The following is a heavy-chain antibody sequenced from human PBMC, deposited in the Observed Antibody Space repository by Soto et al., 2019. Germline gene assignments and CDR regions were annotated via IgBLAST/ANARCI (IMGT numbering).Heavy chain of an antibody. Sequence: EVQLVESGGGLVKPGGSLRLSCAASGFTFSSYSMNWVRQAPGKGLEWVSSISSSSSYIYYADSVKGRFTISRDNAKKSLYLQMNSLRAEDTAVYYCARALKSPSIPSYYYGIDVWGQGTTVTVSS. CDR3: ARALKSPSIPSYYYGIDV. J-gene: IGHJ6*02. D-gene: IGHD6-6*01. V-gene: IGHV3-21*01. CDR2: ISSSSSYI. CDR1: GFTFSSYS.